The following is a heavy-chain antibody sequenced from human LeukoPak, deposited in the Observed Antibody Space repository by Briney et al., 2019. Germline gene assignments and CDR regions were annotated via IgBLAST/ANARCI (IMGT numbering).Heavy chain of an antibody. CDR3: ARAGRGDGYNEIFDY. CDR2: INPDGGNT. V-gene: IGHV1-46*01. CDR1: GYTFTNSY. J-gene: IGHJ4*02. Sequence: ASVKVSCKASGYTFTNSYIHWVRQAPGQVLEWMGLINPDGGNTNYAQKFQGRVTITADESTSTAYMELSSLRSEDTAVYYCARAGRGDGYNEIFDYWGQGTLVTVSS. D-gene: IGHD5-24*01.